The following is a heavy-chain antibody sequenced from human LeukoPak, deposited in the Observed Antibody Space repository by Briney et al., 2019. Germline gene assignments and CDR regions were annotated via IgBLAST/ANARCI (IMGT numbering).Heavy chain of an antibody. Sequence: PGGSLRLSCAASGFTFSSYAMSWVRQAPGKGLEWVSGMSGSGGSTYYADSVKGRFTISRDNSKNTLYLQMNSLRAEDTAVYYCAKDGSYQLLGYYYYYYGMDVWGQGTTVTVSS. CDR3: AKDGSYQLLGYYYYYYGMDV. V-gene: IGHV3-23*01. J-gene: IGHJ6*02. D-gene: IGHD2-2*01. CDR1: GFTFSSYA. CDR2: MSGSGGST.